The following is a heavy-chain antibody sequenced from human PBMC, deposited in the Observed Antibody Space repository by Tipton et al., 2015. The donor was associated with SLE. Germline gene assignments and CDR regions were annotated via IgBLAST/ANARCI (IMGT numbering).Heavy chain of an antibody. Sequence: TLSLTCAISGDSVTNNNYYWTWIRQPAGKGLEWVGHINTAATSNYNPSLQSRATISIDTSRKQFSLKVTSVTASDTAVYYCARRPTSHYWFDPWGQGTLVTVSS. CDR1: GDSVTNNNYY. V-gene: IGHV4-61*09. J-gene: IGHJ5*02. D-gene: IGHD3-10*01. CDR2: INTAATS. CDR3: ARRPTSHYWFDP.